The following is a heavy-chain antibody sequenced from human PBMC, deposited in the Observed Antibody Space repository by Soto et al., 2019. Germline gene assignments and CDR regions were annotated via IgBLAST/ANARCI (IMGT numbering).Heavy chain of an antibody. CDR1: GGSISSGGYY. Sequence: QVQLQESGPGLVKPSQTLSLTCTVSGGSISSGGYYWSWIRQHPGKGLEWIGYIYYSGSNYYNYYSRSLKSRVTISVDTSKNQFSLKLSSVTAADTAVYYCARTPLLWGQGTLVTVSS. CDR3: ARTPLL. CDR2: IYYSGSN. D-gene: IGHD1-26*01. J-gene: IGHJ4*02. V-gene: IGHV4-31*03.